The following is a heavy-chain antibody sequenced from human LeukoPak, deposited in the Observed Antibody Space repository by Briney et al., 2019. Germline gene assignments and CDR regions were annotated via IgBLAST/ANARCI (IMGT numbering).Heavy chain of an antibody. D-gene: IGHD6-19*01. CDR2: IYYSGST. Sequence: SETLSLTCTVSGGSISSSRYYWGWLRQPPGKGLEWIGSIYYSGSTNYNPSLKSRLTISVDTSKNQFSLKLGSVTAADAAVYYCATLNTSGWYFDYWGQGTLVTVSS. V-gene: IGHV4-39*01. CDR3: ATLNTSGWYFDY. CDR1: GGSISSSRYY. J-gene: IGHJ4*02.